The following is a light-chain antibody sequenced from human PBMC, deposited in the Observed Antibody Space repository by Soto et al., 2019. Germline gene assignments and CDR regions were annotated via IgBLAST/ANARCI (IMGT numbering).Light chain of an antibody. CDR2: EVS. J-gene: IGLJ1*01. Sequence: QSALTQPPSVSGSPGQSVTISCTGTSNVFGSYNRVSWYQRPPGTGPKLMFYEVSNRPSGVPVRFSGSKSGNTASPTIFGLQAEDVAEYYCSLYTGDSTHVFGTGTKVTVL. CDR1: SNVFGSYNR. CDR3: SLYTGDSTHV. V-gene: IGLV2-18*01.